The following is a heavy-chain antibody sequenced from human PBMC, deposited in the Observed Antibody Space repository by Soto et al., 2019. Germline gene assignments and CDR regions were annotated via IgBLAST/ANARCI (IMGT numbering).Heavy chain of an antibody. CDR1: GGTFSSYA. Sequence: QVQLVQSGAEVKKPGSSVKVSCKAAGGTFSSYAISWVRQAPGQGLEWMGGIIPIFGTANYAQKFQGRVTITADESTSTAYMELSSLRSEDTAVYYCARDLFFSTGAYYFDYWGQGTLVTVSS. J-gene: IGHJ4*02. CDR3: ARDLFFSTGAYYFDY. CDR2: IIPIFGTA. V-gene: IGHV1-69*01. D-gene: IGHD3-3*01.